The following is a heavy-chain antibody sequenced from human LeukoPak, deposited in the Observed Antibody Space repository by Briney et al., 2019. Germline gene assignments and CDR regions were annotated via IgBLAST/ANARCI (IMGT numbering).Heavy chain of an antibody. Sequence: SETLSLTCTVSGGSISSGGYYWSWIRQPPGKGLEWIGYIYYSGSTYYNPSLKSRVTISVDTSKNQLSLKLSSVTAADTAVYYCARVRSSLFDYWGQGTLVAVSS. V-gene: IGHV4-30-4*01. CDR1: GGSISSGGYY. CDR2: IYYSGST. D-gene: IGHD6-13*01. CDR3: ARVRSSLFDY. J-gene: IGHJ4*02.